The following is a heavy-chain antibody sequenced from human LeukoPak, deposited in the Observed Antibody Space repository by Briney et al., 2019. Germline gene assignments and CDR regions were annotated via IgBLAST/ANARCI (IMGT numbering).Heavy chain of an antibody. J-gene: IGHJ4*02. CDR2: IDGDDNK. CDR1: GFSLSTSGMR. Sequence: SGPTLVNPTQTLTLTCTSSGFSLSTSGMRVSWIRQPPGKALEWLARIDGDDNKLYSASQKTRLTISKDTSENQVVLTMTNMDPVDTATYFCVRSGYSSPFDYWGQGTLVTVSS. CDR3: VRSGYSSPFDY. D-gene: IGHD6-13*01. V-gene: IGHV2-70*04.